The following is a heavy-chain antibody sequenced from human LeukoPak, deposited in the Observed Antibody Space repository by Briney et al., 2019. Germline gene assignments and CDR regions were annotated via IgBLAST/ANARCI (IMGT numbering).Heavy chain of an antibody. Sequence: GGSLRLSCAASGFTFSSYWMSWVRQAPGKGLEWVANIKHDGSEKYYVDSVKGRFTISRDNAKNSLYLQMNSLRAEDTAVYYCARAAYDYVWGSYRYTDYFDYWGQGTLVTVSS. CDR3: ARAAYDYVWGSYRYTDYFDY. J-gene: IGHJ4*02. V-gene: IGHV3-7*03. CDR1: GFTFSSYW. D-gene: IGHD3-16*02. CDR2: IKHDGSEK.